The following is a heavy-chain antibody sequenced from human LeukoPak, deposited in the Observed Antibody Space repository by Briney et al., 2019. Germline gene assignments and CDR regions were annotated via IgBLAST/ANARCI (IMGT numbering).Heavy chain of an antibody. CDR2: INPNSGGT. CDR3: ATPRDSSPHSYHFDY. J-gene: IGHJ4*02. V-gene: IGHV1-2*02. Sequence: ASVKVSCKASGYTFTDYYMHWVRQAPGQGLEWMGWINPNSGGTNYAQKFQGRVTMTRDTSISTAYMELSRLRSDDTAVYYCATPRDSSPHSYHFDYWGQGTLVTVSS. CDR1: GYTFTDYY. D-gene: IGHD3-22*01.